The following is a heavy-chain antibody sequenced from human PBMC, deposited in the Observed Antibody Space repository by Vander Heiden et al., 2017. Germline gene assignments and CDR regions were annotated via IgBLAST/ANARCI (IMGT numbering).Heavy chain of an antibody. Sequence: QVQLVQSGAEVKKPGASVKVSCKASGYTFTSYGISWVRQAPGQGREWMGWSSAYNGNTNYAQKHQGRVTMTTDTSTSTAYMELRSRGSDATYVYYWARDRAADYWGQGTLVTVSS. V-gene: IGHV1-18*01. CDR3: ARDRAADY. CDR1: GYTFTSYG. CDR2: SSAYNGNT. J-gene: IGHJ4*02. D-gene: IGHD3-10*01.